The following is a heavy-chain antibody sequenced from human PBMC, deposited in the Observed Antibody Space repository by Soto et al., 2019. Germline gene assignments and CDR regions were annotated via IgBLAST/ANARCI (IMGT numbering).Heavy chain of an antibody. J-gene: IGHJ4*02. CDR3: AVAIMATGSY. CDR2: IRSKPKSHTT. Sequence: PGGSLRLSCVSSGFSFSDHYMDWVRHARGKGLEWVGRIRSKPKSHTTEYAASVKGRFTISRDDSQNSLYLEMNSLKTEDTAVYYCAVAIMATGSYWGEGAQVTFTS. D-gene: IGHD5-12*01. CDR1: GFSFSDHY. V-gene: IGHV3-72*01.